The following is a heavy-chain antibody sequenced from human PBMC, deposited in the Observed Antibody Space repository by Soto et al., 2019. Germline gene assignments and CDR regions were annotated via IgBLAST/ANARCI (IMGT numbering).Heavy chain of an antibody. D-gene: IGHD3-3*01. V-gene: IGHV3-11*01. Sequence: GESLRLSCIASGFTFSDYYMSWIRQVPGKGLEWVSYISISGSTIYYADSVEGRFTISRDNAKKSLYLQMNGLRAADTAVYYCARAPDDFWRCSKAFHVRGQGTMGTL. CDR1: GFTFSDYY. CDR3: ARAPDDFWRCSKAFHV. CDR2: ISISGSTI. J-gene: IGHJ3*01.